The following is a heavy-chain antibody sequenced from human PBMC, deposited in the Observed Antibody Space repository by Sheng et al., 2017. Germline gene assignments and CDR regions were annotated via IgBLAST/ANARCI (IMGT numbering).Heavy chain of an antibody. V-gene: IGHV4-34*01. CDR3: ARVRAVVYYYYYGMDV. CDR1: GGSFSGYY. Sequence: QVQLQQWGAGLLKPSETLSLTCAVYGGSFSGYYWSWIRQPPGKGLEWIGEINHSGSSNYNPSLKSRVTISVDTSKNQFSLKLSSVTAADTAVYYCARVRAVVYYYYYGMDVWGQGTTVTSP. CDR2: INHSGSS. J-gene: IGHJ6*02.